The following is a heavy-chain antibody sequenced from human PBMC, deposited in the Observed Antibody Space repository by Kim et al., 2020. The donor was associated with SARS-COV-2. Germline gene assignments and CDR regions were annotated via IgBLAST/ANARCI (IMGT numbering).Heavy chain of an antibody. Sequence: SETLSLTCTVSGGSISSSSYYWGWIRQPPGQGLEWIGSINYSGSTYYNPSLQSRVTISVDTSKNQFSLKLSSVTAADTAVYYCARGDYYDSSPGFGYWGQGALVTVSS. CDR1: GGSISSSSYY. J-gene: IGHJ4*02. CDR3: ARGDYYDSSPGFGY. D-gene: IGHD3-22*01. CDR2: INYSGST. V-gene: IGHV4-39*01.